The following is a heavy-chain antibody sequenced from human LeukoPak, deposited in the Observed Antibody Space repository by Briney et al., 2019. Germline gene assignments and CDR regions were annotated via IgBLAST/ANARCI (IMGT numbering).Heavy chain of an antibody. J-gene: IGHJ4*02. V-gene: IGHV3-7*01. CDR2: IKQDGSEK. D-gene: IGHD2-15*01. CDR3: VRWRQVVFDY. Sequence: GGSLRLSCVASGFTFTNYWMNWVRQAPGKGLEWVANIKQDGSEKYYVDSVKGRFTISRDNAKNSLYLQMNSLRAEDTAVYYCVRWRQVVFDYWGQGTLVTVSS. CDR1: GFTFTNYW.